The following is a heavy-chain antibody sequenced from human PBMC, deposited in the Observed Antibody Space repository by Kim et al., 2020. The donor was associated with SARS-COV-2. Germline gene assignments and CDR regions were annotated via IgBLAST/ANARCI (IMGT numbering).Heavy chain of an antibody. V-gene: IGHV3-30-3*01. CDR1: GFTFSSYA. Sequence: GGSLRLSCAASGFTFSSYAMHWVRQAPGKGLEWVAVISYDGSNKYYADSVKGRFTISRDNSKNTLYLQMNSLRAEDTAVYYCATLYSGSQGTYYYGMDVWGQGTTVTVSS. CDR2: ISYDGSNK. D-gene: IGHD1-26*01. CDR3: ATLYSGSQGTYYYGMDV. J-gene: IGHJ6*02.